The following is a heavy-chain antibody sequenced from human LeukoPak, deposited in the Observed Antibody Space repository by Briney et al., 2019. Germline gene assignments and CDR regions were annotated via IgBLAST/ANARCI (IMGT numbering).Heavy chain of an antibody. CDR2: IKQDRSEK. CDR3: ARDIVDSSSWYYFDY. Sequence: GGSLRLSCAASGFTFSSYSMNWVRQAPGKGLEWVANIKQDRSEKYYVDSVKGRFTISRDNAKNSLYLQMNSLRAEDTAVYYCARDIVDSSSWYYFDYWGQGTLVTVSS. D-gene: IGHD6-13*01. CDR1: GFTFSSYS. V-gene: IGHV3-7*01. J-gene: IGHJ4*02.